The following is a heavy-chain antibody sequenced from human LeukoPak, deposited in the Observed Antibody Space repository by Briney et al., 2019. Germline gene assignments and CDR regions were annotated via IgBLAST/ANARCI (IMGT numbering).Heavy chain of an antibody. J-gene: IGHJ4*02. D-gene: IGHD6-6*01. V-gene: IGHV4-59*08. CDR2: FHYSGST. Sequence: PSETLSLTCTVSGGSISSYYWSWIRQPPGKGLEWIGYFHYSGSTNYNPSLKSRVTISVATSKTQFSLKLSSVTAADTAVYYCARLGDSSSRLYYFDYWGQGPLVTVSS. CDR1: GGSISSYY. CDR3: ARLGDSSSRLYYFDY.